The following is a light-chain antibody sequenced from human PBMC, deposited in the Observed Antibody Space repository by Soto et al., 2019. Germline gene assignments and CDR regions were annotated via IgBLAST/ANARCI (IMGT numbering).Light chain of an antibody. CDR1: QSISSW. CDR2: DAS. CDR3: QQYNGYPWT. Sequence: DIQMTQSPSTLSASVGDRVTITCRASQSISSWLAWYQQKPGKAPKVLIYDASNLESGVPSRFSGSGSGTEFTLTVSSPQPDDFATYYCQQYNGYPWTFGQGTKLEIK. V-gene: IGKV1-5*01. J-gene: IGKJ2*01.